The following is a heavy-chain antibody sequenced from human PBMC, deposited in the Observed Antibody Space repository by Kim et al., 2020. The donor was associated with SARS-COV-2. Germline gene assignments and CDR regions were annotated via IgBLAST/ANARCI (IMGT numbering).Heavy chain of an antibody. D-gene: IGHD1-26*01. J-gene: IGHJ5*02. CDR3: ARGRGSYRKQISGAWFDP. V-gene: IGHV4-34*01. Sequence: CRVTISVDTSKNQFSLKLSSVTAADTAVYYCARGRGSYRKQISGAWFDPWGQGTLVTVSS.